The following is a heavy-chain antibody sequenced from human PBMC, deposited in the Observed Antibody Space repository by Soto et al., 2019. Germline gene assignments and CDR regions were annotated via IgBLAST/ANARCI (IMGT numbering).Heavy chain of an antibody. J-gene: IGHJ4*02. Sequence: SETLSLTXTVSGASINSGDYYWSWIRQHPGKGLEWIGHIYYSGSTYYNPSLKSRAGISVDSSKNQVSLKLSSVTAADTAVYFRPRILMNYYRFDYWGQGALVTVSS. CDR1: GASINSGDYY. D-gene: IGHD3-10*01. V-gene: IGHV4-30-4*01. CDR2: IYYSGST. CDR3: PRILMNYYRFDY.